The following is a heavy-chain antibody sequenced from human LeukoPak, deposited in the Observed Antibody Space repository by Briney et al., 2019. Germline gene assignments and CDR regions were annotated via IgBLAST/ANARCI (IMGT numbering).Heavy chain of an antibody. Sequence: PGASLRLSCAASGFTFSSYSMNWVRQAPGKGLEWVSSISSSSSYIYYADSVKGRFTISRDNAKNSLYLQMNSLRAEDTAVYYCARPLEMATITGAFDIWGQGTMVTVSS. CDR1: GFTFSSYS. CDR2: ISSSSSYI. D-gene: IGHD5-24*01. J-gene: IGHJ3*02. V-gene: IGHV3-21*01. CDR3: ARPLEMATITGAFDI.